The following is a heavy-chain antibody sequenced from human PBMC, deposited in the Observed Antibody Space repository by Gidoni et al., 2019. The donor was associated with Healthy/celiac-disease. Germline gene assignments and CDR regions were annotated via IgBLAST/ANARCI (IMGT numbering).Heavy chain of an antibody. J-gene: IGHJ2*01. CDR3: ARHSYCSSTSCYIWYFDL. D-gene: IGHD2-2*02. V-gene: IGHV5-51*01. Sequence: EVQLVQSGAEVKKPGESLTISCKGSGYSFTSYCIGWVRQMPGKGLEWMGIIYPGDSDTRYSPSFQGQVTISADKSISTAYLQWSSLKASDTAMYYCARHSYCSSTSCYIWYFDLWGRGTLVTVSS. CDR1: GYSFTSYC. CDR2: IYPGDSDT.